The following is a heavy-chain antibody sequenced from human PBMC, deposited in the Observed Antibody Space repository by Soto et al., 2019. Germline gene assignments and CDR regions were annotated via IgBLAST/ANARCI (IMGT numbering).Heavy chain of an antibody. J-gene: IGHJ4*02. CDR2: INHSGGT. V-gene: IGHV4-34*01. D-gene: IGHD5-18*01. CDR1: GGSFSGYY. Sequence: SETLSLTCAVYGGSFSGYYWSWIRQPPGKGLEWIGEINHSGGTNYNPSLKSRVTKSVDTSKDQFSLKLSSVTAADTAVYYCTRARGYSYGFLRALTYYFEYWGQGTLVTVSS. CDR3: TRARGYSYGFLRALTYYFEY.